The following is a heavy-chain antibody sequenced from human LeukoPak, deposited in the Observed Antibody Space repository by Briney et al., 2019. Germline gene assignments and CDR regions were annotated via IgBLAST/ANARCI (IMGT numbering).Heavy chain of an antibody. Sequence: SETLSLTCAVYGGSFSGYYWSWIRQPPGKGLEWIGEINHSGSTNYNPSLKSRVTISVDTSKNQFSLKLSSVTAADTAVYYCARAEQQLDPKPYNWFDPWGQGTLVTVSS. CDR3: ARAEQQLDPKPYNWFDP. CDR1: GGSFSGYY. CDR2: INHSGST. J-gene: IGHJ5*02. V-gene: IGHV4-34*01. D-gene: IGHD6-13*01.